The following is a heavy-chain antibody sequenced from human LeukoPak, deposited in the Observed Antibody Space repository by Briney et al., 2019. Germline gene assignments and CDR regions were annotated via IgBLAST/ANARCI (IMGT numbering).Heavy chain of an antibody. Sequence: ASVKVSCKSSGSTFTSYGISLERQAPAQGLEWMGWISAYNGNTNYAQELQGRVTMTTDTSTSTAYMELRSLRSDDTAVYYCARDQESGYSYGGYWGQGTLVTVSS. V-gene: IGHV1-18*01. CDR1: GSTFTSYG. J-gene: IGHJ4*02. CDR2: ISAYNGNT. CDR3: ARDQESGYSYGGY. D-gene: IGHD5-18*01.